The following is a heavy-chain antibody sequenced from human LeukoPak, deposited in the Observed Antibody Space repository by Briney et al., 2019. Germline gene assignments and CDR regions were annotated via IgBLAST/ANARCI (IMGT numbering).Heavy chain of an antibody. J-gene: IGHJ5*02. V-gene: IGHV3-30*02. Sequence: GGSLRLSCAASGFTFSAYGMHWVRQAPGKGLEWVAFIRYAGSNKYYADSVNGRFTISRDNSKNTLCLQMNSLRVEDTAVYYCAKDAAPYSNNSPNWFDPWGQGTLVTVSS. CDR2: IRYAGSNK. CDR1: GFTFSAYG. CDR3: AKDAAPYSNNSPNWFDP. D-gene: IGHD4-11*01.